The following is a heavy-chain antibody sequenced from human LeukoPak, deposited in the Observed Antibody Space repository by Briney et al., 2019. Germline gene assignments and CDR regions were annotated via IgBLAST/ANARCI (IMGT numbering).Heavy chain of an antibody. V-gene: IGHV3-48*01. CDR3: AREYGGNSLDY. J-gene: IGHJ4*02. D-gene: IGHD4-23*01. CDR2: ITASGTAM. CDR1: GFTFSSYS. Sequence: PGGSLRLSCAASGFTFSSYSMNWVRQAPGKGLEWVSHITASGTAMFYADSVEGRFTISRDNSKNTLYLQMNSLRAEDTAVYYCAREYGGNSLDYWGQGTLVTVSS.